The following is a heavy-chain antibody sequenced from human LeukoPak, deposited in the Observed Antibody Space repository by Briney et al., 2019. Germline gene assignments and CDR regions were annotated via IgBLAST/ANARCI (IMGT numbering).Heavy chain of an antibody. Sequence: SETLSLTCTVSGGSISSGSYCWSWIRQPAGKGLEWIGRIYTSGSTNYNPSLKSRVTISVDPSNNQFSLKLTSVTAADTAVYFCARRPLSSGYGSGWNFDYWGQGTLVTVSS. CDR3: ARRPLSSGYGSGWNFDY. J-gene: IGHJ4*02. D-gene: IGHD6-19*01. V-gene: IGHV4-61*02. CDR1: GGSISSGSYC. CDR2: IYTSGST.